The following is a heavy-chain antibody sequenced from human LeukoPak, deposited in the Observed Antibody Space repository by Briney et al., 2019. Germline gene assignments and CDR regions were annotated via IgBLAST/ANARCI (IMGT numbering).Heavy chain of an antibody. D-gene: IGHD6-19*01. J-gene: IGHJ4*02. CDR2: ISWNSGTI. CDR1: GFIFNNYA. Sequence: GRSLGLSCAGSGFIFNNYAMHWVRQPPGKGLEWVSGISWNSGTIDYADSVRGRFTISRDNAKNSLYLQMDSLRVEDTAFYYCAKDNRRHYTSGPNPDSLHWGQGALVTVSS. CDR3: AKDNRRHYTSGPNPDSLH. V-gene: IGHV3-9*01.